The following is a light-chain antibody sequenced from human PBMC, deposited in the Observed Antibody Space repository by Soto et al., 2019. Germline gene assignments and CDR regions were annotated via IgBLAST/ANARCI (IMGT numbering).Light chain of an antibody. J-gene: IGKJ4*01. CDR3: QQYDNWPLT. CDR2: GAS. Sequence: DIVLTQSPGTLSLSPGERAALSCRASQSVSSSYLAWYQQKPGQAPRLLIYGASNRATVIPARFSGSGSGTEFTLTISSLQSEDFAVYYCQQYDNWPLTFGGGTKVEIK. V-gene: IGKV3-15*01. CDR1: QSVSSSY.